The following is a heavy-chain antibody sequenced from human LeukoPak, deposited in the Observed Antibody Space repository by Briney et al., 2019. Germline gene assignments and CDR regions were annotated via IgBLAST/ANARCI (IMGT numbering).Heavy chain of an antibody. D-gene: IGHD1-14*01. CDR1: GFTFSSYV. CDR3: AKGHRVPWSEALYYFDY. Sequence: GRSLRLSCAASGFTFSSYVMHWVRQAPGKGLEWVAVIWYDGSNKYYADSVKGRFTISRDNSKNTLYLQMNSLRAEDTAVYYCAKGHRVPWSEALYYFDYWGQGTLVTVSS. J-gene: IGHJ4*02. V-gene: IGHV3-33*06. CDR2: IWYDGSNK.